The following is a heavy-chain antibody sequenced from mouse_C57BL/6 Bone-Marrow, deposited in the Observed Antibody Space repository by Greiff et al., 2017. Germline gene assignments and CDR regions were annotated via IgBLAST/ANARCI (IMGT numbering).Heavy chain of an antibody. CDR3: VWSAWFAY. Sequence: QVQLQQSGPELVKPGASVKISCKASGYTFTSYGISWVKQRTGQGLEWIGEIYPRSGNTYYNEKFKGKATLTADKSSSTAYMELRSLTSEDSAVYFCVWSAWFAYWGQGTLVTVSA. CDR2: IYPRSGNT. V-gene: IGHV1-81*01. J-gene: IGHJ3*01. D-gene: IGHD1-1*02. CDR1: GYTFTSYG.